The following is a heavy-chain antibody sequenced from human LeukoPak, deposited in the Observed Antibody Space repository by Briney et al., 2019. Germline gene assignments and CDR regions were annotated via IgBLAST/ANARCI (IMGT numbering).Heavy chain of an antibody. D-gene: IGHD1-14*01. J-gene: IGHJ6*02. CDR3: ARDIIRSHPLYYYGMDV. CDR1: GFTFGDYY. Sequence: PGGSLRLSCAASGFTFGDYYMSWIRQAPGKGLEWVSYISSSGSTIYYADSVKGRFTISRDNAKNSLYLQMNSLRAEDTAVYYCARDIIRSHPLYYYGMDVWGQGTTVTVSS. CDR2: ISSSGSTI. V-gene: IGHV3-11*01.